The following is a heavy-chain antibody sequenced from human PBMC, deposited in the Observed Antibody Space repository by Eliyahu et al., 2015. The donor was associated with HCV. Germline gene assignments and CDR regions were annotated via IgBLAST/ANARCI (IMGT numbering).Heavy chain of an antibody. CDR3: ASASYNWNSRQNWFDP. CDR2: INHSGST. CDR1: GGSFSSYY. J-gene: IGHJ5*02. Sequence: QVQLQQWGAGLLKPSETLSLTCAVYGGSFSSYYWSWIRQPPGKGLEWIGEINHSGSTNYNPSLKSRVTISVDTSKNQFSLKVKSVTAADTAVYYCASASYNWNSRQNWFDPWGQGSLVTVSS. D-gene: IGHD1-7*01. V-gene: IGHV4-34*01.